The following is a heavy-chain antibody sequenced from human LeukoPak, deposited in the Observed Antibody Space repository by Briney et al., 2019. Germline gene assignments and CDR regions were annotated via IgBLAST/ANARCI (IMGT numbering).Heavy chain of an antibody. J-gene: IGHJ4*02. CDR2: ISGSGGST. D-gene: IGHD4-17*01. Sequence: PWGTLRLSCAASGFTFSSYGMSWVRQAPGKGLEWVSAISGSGGSTYYADSVKGRFTISRDNSKNTLYLQMNSLRAEDTAVYYCAKDPNGDYDYWGQGTLVTVSS. V-gene: IGHV3-23*01. CDR3: AKDPNGDYDY. CDR1: GFTFSSYG.